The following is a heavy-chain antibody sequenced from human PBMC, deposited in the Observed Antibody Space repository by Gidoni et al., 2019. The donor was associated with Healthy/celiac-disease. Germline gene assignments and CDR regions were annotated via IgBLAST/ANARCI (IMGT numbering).Heavy chain of an antibody. Sequence: QVQLQESGPGLVKPSETLSLTCTVSGGPISSSYWSWLRQPPGKGLEWIGYIYYSGSTNYNPSLKRRVTISVDTSKNQFSLKLSSVTAADTAVYYCARHGQQDYGDYGFDYWGQGTLVTVSS. CDR2: IYYSGST. V-gene: IGHV4-59*08. CDR1: GGPISSSY. D-gene: IGHD4-17*01. CDR3: ARHGQQDYGDYGFDY. J-gene: IGHJ4*02.